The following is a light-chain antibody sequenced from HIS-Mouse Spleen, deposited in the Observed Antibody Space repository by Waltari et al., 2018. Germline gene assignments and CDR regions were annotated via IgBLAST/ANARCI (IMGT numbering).Light chain of an antibody. Sequence: QSVLTQPPSASGTPGQRVTISCSGSSSNIGSNTVNWYQQLPGTAPKLLIYSNNQRPTGVPDRFAGSKYGTSASLAISGLQSEDEADYYCAAWDDSLNGNYVFGTGTKVTVL. CDR1: SSNIGSNT. J-gene: IGLJ1*01. CDR3: AAWDDSLNGNYV. CDR2: SNN. V-gene: IGLV1-44*01.